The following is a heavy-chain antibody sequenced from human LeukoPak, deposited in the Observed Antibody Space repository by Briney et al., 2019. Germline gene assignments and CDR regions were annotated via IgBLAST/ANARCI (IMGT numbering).Heavy chain of an antibody. CDR2: IYYSGST. CDR3: ARYSSGWYFDY. J-gene: IGHJ4*02. CDR1: GGSISSSSYY. Sequence: SETLSPTCTVSGGSISSSSYYWGWIRQPPGKGLEWIGSIYYSGSTYYNPSLKSRVTISVDTSKNQFSLKLSSVTAADTAVYYCARYSSGWYFDYWGQGTLVTVSS. D-gene: IGHD6-19*01. V-gene: IGHV4-39*01.